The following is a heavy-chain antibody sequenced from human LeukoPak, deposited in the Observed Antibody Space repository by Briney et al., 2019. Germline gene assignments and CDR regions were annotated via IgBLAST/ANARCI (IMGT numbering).Heavy chain of an antibody. CDR2: INPNSGGT. Sequence: GASVKVSCKASGYTFTGYYMHWVRQAPGQGLEWMGWINPNSGGTNYAQKFQGRVTMTTDTSISTAYMDLSRLRSDDTAVYYCARMTTVTNDYWGQGSLVAVCS. CDR3: ARMTTVTNDY. CDR1: GYTFTGYY. V-gene: IGHV1-2*02. J-gene: IGHJ4*02. D-gene: IGHD4-17*01.